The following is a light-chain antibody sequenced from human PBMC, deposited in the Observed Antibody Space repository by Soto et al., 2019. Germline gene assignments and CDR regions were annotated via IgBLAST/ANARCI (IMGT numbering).Light chain of an antibody. Sequence: QPVLAQPPSASGTPGQRVTISCSGSISNIGRNSVFWYQQLPGTAPRLLIIRSDQRPSGVPDRFSGSKSGTSASLAISGLRSEDEADYYCASWDDSLSAVVFGGGTKLTVL. V-gene: IGLV1-47*01. CDR1: ISNIGRNS. CDR3: ASWDDSLSAVV. J-gene: IGLJ3*02. CDR2: RSD.